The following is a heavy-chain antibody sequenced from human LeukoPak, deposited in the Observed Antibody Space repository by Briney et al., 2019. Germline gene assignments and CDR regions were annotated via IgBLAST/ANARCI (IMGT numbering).Heavy chain of an antibody. J-gene: IGHJ1*01. CDR2: IKTKTDDGTT. V-gene: IGHV3-15*01. Sequence: GSLRLSCAASGFTFTNAWMSWVRQAPGKGLEWVGRIKTKTDDGTTYYAAPVKGRITIAKYASNTTLYLQMNSLTNDDTAQYYCATVSSPTNDYDSIGYHVWGQGTLVTVSS. CDR1: GFTFTNAW. D-gene: IGHD3-22*01. CDR3: ATVSSPTNDYDSIGYHV.